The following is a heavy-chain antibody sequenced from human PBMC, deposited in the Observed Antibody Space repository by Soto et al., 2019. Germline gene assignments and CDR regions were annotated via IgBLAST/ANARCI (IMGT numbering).Heavy chain of an antibody. CDR2: IIPIFGTA. CDR3: ARGEGVYAATPKNVMDV. Sequence: QVQLVQSGAEVKKPGSSVNVSCKASGGTFSSYAISWVRQAPGQGLEWMGGIIPIFGTANYAQKFQGSVTITADESTSTSYMELSSVRPQDPAVSYCARGEGVYAATPKNVMDVWGQGTTVSVSS. CDR1: GGTFSSYA. J-gene: IGHJ6*01. D-gene: IGHD1-26*01. V-gene: IGHV1-69*01.